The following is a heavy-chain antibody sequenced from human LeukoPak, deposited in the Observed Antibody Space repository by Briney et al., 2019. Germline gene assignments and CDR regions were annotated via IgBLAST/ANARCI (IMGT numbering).Heavy chain of an antibody. CDR2: IYYSGST. CDR1: GGSISSGDYY. CDR3: ARGRSLRFLEPRFDY. J-gene: IGHJ4*02. Sequence: SETLSLTCTVSGGSISSGDYYWSWIRQPPGEGLEWIGYIYYSGSTYYNPSLKSRVTISVDTSKNQFSLKLSSVTAADTAVYYCARGRSLRFLEPRFDYWGQGTLVTVSS. V-gene: IGHV4-30-4*08. D-gene: IGHD3-3*01.